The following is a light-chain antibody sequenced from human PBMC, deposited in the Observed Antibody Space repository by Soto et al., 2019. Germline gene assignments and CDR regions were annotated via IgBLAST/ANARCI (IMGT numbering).Light chain of an antibody. Sequence: QSVLTQPASVSGSPGQSITISCTGARSDFGSYNYVSWYQQHPGKAPKVMIYEVSNRPSGVSNRFSGSESGSTASLTISGLQAEDEADYYCSSYTNSSTYVFGTGTKVTVL. CDR3: SSYTNSSTYV. CDR2: EVS. V-gene: IGLV2-14*01. CDR1: RSDFGSYNY. J-gene: IGLJ1*01.